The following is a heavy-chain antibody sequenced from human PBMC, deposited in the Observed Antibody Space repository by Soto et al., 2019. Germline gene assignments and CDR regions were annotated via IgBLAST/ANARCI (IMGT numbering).Heavy chain of an antibody. J-gene: IGHJ4*02. CDR2: ISAYNGNT. CDR1: GYTFTSYG. CDR3: ARSYDFWSGYYYFDY. D-gene: IGHD3-3*01. V-gene: IGHV1-18*01. Sequence: AXVTVSCTASGYTFTSYGISWVRQSPGQGLEWMGWISAYNGNTNYAQKLQGRVTMTTDTSTSTAYMELRSLRSDDTAVYYCARSYDFWSGYYYFDYWGQGTLVTVSS.